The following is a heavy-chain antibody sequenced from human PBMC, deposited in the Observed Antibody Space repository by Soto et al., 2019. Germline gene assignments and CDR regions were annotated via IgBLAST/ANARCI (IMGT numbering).Heavy chain of an antibody. CDR1: GDSISRGGYY. J-gene: IGHJ5*02. Sequence: QVQLQESGPGLVKPSQTLSLTCTVSGDSISRGGYYWNWIRQHPRKGLEWIGYIYHSGSTNYNPSLKSRVTISVDTSKNQLSLELSSVTAADTAIYYCARDGAGAYGLGWFDPWGHVILVTVSS. V-gene: IGHV4-31*03. CDR3: ARDGAGAYGLGWFDP. CDR2: IYHSGST. D-gene: IGHD2-21*01.